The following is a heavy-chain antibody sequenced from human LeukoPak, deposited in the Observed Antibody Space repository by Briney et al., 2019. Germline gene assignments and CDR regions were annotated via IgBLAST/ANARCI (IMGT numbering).Heavy chain of an antibody. Sequence: SVKVSCKASGGTFSSYAISWVRQAPGQGLEWMGRIIPILGIANYAQKFQGRVTITADKSASTAYMELSSLRSEDTAVYYCARPTYSSSWYGGSAFDIWGQGTMVTVSS. J-gene: IGHJ3*02. V-gene: IGHV1-69*04. CDR3: ARPTYSSSWYGGSAFDI. CDR1: GGTFSSYA. D-gene: IGHD6-13*01. CDR2: IIPILGIA.